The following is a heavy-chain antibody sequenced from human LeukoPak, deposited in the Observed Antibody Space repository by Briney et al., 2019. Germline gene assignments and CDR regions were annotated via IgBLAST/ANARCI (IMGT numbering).Heavy chain of an antibody. J-gene: IGHJ6*02. CDR1: GFIFGNYY. Sequence: GGSLRLSCEASGFIFGNYYMSWVRQAPGKGLEWVAAINGTGSTTYHADSVKGRFTISRDNPKNTLYLQMNSLRSEDTATYYCCDGMDVWGQGTTVAVSS. CDR2: INGTGSTT. CDR3: CDGMDV. V-gene: IGHV3-23*01.